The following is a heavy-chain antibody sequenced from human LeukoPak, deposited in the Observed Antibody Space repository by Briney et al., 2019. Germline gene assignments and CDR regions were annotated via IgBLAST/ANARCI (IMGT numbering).Heavy chain of an antibody. Sequence: ASVKVSCKASGYTFTNSYLHWVRQAPGQGLEWMGWISTYNGDTNYAQNLQGRVTMTRDTSTSTAYMELRSLRSDDTAVYYCARDPSNTSGRYIYFDSWSQGTLVTVSS. V-gene: IGHV1-18*04. D-gene: IGHD6-19*01. CDR1: GYTFTNSY. J-gene: IGHJ4*02. CDR2: ISTYNGDT. CDR3: ARDPSNTSGRYIYFDS.